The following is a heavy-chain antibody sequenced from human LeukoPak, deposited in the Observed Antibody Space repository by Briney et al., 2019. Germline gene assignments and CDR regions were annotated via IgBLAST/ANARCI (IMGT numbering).Heavy chain of an antibody. Sequence: GGSLRLSCAASGFTFSSYSMNWVRQAPGKGLEWVSYISSDSGKIHYAGSVKGRFAISRDNARDSLFLQMNSLRGDDTAVYYCARAFYSSGNSYFDIWGQGTLVTVSP. CDR1: GFTFSSYS. D-gene: IGHD3-10*01. J-gene: IGHJ4*02. V-gene: IGHV3-21*04. CDR3: ARAFYSSGNSYFDI. CDR2: ISSDSGKI.